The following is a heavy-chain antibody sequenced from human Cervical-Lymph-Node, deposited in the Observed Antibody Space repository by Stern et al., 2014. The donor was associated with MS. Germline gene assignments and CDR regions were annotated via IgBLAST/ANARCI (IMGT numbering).Heavy chain of an antibody. CDR2: IYYRGNT. Sequence: QVQLQESGPGLLRPSETLSLTCTVPGASITSYYWSWIRQPPGKGLEWIGYIYYRGNTNYNASLKGRVAISIGTSKTQFSLRLSSVTAADTAVYYCARATDLWGQGTLVTVSS. CDR3: ARATDL. V-gene: IGHV4-59*01. CDR1: GASITSYY. J-gene: IGHJ5*02.